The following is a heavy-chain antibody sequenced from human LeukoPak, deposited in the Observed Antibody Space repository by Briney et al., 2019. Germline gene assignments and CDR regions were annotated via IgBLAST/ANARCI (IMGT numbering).Heavy chain of an antibody. Sequence: GGSLRLSCSASGFTFSRYAMHWVRQAPGKGLEYVSAISSNGGSTYYADSVKGRFTISRDNSRNTLHLQMSSLRVEDTAVYYCVKDSSSGSCFDYWGQGTLVTVSS. V-gene: IGHV3-64D*06. CDR1: GFTFSRYA. J-gene: IGHJ4*02. CDR2: ISSNGGST. D-gene: IGHD3-10*01. CDR3: VKDSSSGSCFDY.